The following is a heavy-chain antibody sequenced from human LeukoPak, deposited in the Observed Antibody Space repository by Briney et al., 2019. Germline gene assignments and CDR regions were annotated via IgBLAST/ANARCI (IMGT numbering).Heavy chain of an antibody. CDR2: IWYDGSNK. J-gene: IGHJ4*02. CDR3: AKAMNWDGSYYFDY. V-gene: IGHV3-33*06. Sequence: GGSLRLSGAASGFTFSNYGMLWVRQAPGKGLEWVAVIWYDGSNKYYADSVKGRFTISRDDSKNTLYLQMNSLRAEDTAVYYCAKAMNWDGSYYFDYWGQGTLVTVSS. CDR1: GFTFSNYG. D-gene: IGHD3-10*01.